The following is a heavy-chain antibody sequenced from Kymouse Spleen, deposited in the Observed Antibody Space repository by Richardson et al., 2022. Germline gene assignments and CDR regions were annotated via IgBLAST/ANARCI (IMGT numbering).Heavy chain of an antibody. D-gene: IGHD6-6*01. J-gene: IGHJ1*01. CDR1: GFTFDDYA. CDR3: AKDIAARPGYFQH. CDR2: ISWNSGSI. Sequence: EVQLVESGGGLVQPGRSLRLSCAASGFTFDDYAMHWVRQAPGKGLEWVSGISWNSGSIGYADSVKGRFTISRDNAKNSLYLQMNSLRAEDTALYYCAKDIAARPGYFQHWGQGTLVTVSS. V-gene: IGHV3-9*01.